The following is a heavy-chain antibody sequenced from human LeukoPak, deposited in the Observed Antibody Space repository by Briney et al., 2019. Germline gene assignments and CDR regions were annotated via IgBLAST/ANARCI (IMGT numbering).Heavy chain of an antibody. V-gene: IGHV3-64*01. D-gene: IGHD6-13*01. CDR1: GFTFSSYA. CDR3: ARVSSTWTLIDY. J-gene: IGHJ4*02. CDR2: ISSDGGST. Sequence: PGGSLRLSCAASGFTFSSYAMHWVRQAPGKGLEYVSAISSDGGSTYYGNSVKGRFTISRDNSRNTLYLQMGSLRAEDMAVYYCARVSSTWTLIDYWGQVTLVTVSS.